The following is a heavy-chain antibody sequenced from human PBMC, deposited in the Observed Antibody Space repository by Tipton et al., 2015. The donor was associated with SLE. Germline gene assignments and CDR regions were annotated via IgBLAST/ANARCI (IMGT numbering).Heavy chain of an antibody. D-gene: IGHD4-23*01. Sequence: SLRLSCAAPEFSLSLYSMHWVRQAPGKGLVWVSHINSDGSVVSYADSVKGRFTISRDSAKNTVYPQMNSLRAEDTAVYYCARDTSVDFDYWGQGTLVTVSS. CDR1: EFSLSLYS. V-gene: IGHV3-74*01. CDR3: ARDTSVDFDY. CDR2: INSDGSVV. J-gene: IGHJ4*02.